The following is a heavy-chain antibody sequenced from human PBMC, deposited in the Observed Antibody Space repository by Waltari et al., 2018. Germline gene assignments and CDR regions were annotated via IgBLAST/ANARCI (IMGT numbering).Heavy chain of an antibody. J-gene: IGHJ4*02. CDR2: INPSGGST. Sequence: VQLVQSGDEVKKPGASVKVYCKASGYTFTSYYMHGMRQATGQGLEWLGIINPSGGSTRYAQKFQGRVTMSRDTSTCTVYMELSSLRSEDTAVYYCARGGITIFGVRLFDYWGQGTLVTVSS. D-gene: IGHD3-3*01. V-gene: IGHV1-46*01. CDR1: GYTFTSYY. CDR3: ARGGITIFGVRLFDY.